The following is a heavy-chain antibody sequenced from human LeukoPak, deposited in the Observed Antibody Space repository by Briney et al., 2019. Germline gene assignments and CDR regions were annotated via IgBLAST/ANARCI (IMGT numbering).Heavy chain of an antibody. CDR2: ISGSVGST. J-gene: IGHJ4*02. D-gene: IGHD2/OR15-2a*01. Sequence: GGSLRLSCAASGFTFSNYAMSWVRQAPGKGLEWVSSISGSVGSTFYADPVKGRFTISRDSSNNTLYLQMNSLRAEDTAVYYCTTFYTRLTDYWGQGTLVTVSS. CDR3: TTFYTRLTDY. CDR1: GFTFSNYA. V-gene: IGHV3-23*01.